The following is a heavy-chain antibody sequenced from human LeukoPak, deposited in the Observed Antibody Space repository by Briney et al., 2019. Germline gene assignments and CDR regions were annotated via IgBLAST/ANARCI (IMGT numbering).Heavy chain of an antibody. CDR3: ARHRYYDTSGSLRYVFDI. CDR2: VYYSGST. V-gene: IGHV4-39*01. J-gene: IGHJ3*02. Sequence: SETLSLTCAVSGSSVRSDNYYWNWIRQPPGKGLEWVGNVYYSGSTYYNPSLKSRVTISVDTSKNQFSLKLSSVTAADTAVYYCARHRYYDTSGSLRYVFDIWGQGTMVTVSS. CDR1: GSSVRSDNYY. D-gene: IGHD3-22*01.